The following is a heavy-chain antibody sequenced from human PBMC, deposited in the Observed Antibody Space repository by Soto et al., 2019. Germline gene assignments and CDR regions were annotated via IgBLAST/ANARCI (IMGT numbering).Heavy chain of an antibody. CDR3: AKDGASGSYPPYYYFGMDV. Sequence: WWSLRLSCSASVFTFSSYAMSWWRQAPGKGLEWVSTLSGSGGNAYYADSVKGRFSISRDNSKNTLRLQMNSLRADDTAVYYCAKDGASGSYPPYYYFGMDVWGQGTTVTVSS. D-gene: IGHD1-26*01. CDR1: VFTFSSYA. J-gene: IGHJ6*02. V-gene: IGHV3-23*01. CDR2: LSGSGGNA.